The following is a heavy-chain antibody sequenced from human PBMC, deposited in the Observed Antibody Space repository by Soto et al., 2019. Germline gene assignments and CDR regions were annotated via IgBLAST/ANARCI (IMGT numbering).Heavy chain of an antibody. CDR3: AKLRVLEWEVQESDY. Sequence: QVQLVESGGGVVQPGRSLRLSCAASGFTFKNYAMHWVRQAPGKGLEWVAVISYDGSHQYYADSVKGRFSISRDNSKNTLYLQMNSLRAEDTAVYYCAKLRVLEWEVQESDYWGQGTLVSVSS. J-gene: IGHJ4*02. D-gene: IGHD3-3*01. V-gene: IGHV3-30*18. CDR2: ISYDGSHQ. CDR1: GFTFKNYA.